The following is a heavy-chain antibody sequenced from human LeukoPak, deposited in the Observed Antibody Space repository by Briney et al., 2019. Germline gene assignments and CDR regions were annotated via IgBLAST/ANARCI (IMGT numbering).Heavy chain of an antibody. Sequence: SVKVSCKASGGTFSSYAISWVRQAPGQGLEWMGRIIPILGIANYAQKFQGRVTITADKSTSTAYMELSSLRSEDTAMYYCAKSGYSGYDQLDYWGQGTLVTVPS. J-gene: IGHJ4*02. D-gene: IGHD5-12*01. CDR3: AKSGYSGYDQLDY. CDR1: GGTFSSYA. V-gene: IGHV1-69*04. CDR2: IIPILGIA.